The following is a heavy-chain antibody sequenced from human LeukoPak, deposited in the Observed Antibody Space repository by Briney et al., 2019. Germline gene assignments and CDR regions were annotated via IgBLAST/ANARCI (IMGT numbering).Heavy chain of an antibody. V-gene: IGHV1-2*02. Sequence: ASVKVSCKASGYTFTGYFIHWVRQAPGQGLEWMGWINPNSGGTSYAQKFQGRVTMTTDTSISTAYMELSSPRSDDTAVYYCARVDWLQLIPFDYWGQGTLVTVSS. CDR3: ARVDWLQLIPFDY. D-gene: IGHD5-24*01. CDR1: GYTFTGYF. CDR2: INPNSGGT. J-gene: IGHJ4*02.